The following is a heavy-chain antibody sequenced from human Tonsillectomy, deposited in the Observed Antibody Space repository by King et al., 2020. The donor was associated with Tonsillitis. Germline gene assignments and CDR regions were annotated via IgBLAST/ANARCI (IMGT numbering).Heavy chain of an antibody. CDR1: GFTFTDYG. Sequence: VQLVASGGGVVQPGRSLRLSCDVSGFTFTDYGMHWVRQAPGKGLEWVAVIWYDGNRKYYADSVKGRFTISRDDSKSTLFLQMTSLRAEDAAVYYCARDEVYFYYNMDVWGKGTTVTVS. V-gene: IGHV3-33*01. J-gene: IGHJ6*03. CDR2: IWYDGNRK. CDR3: ARDEVYFYYNMDV.